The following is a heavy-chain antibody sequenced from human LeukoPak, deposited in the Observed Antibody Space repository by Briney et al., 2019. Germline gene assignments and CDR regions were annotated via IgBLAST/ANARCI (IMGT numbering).Heavy chain of an antibody. CDR3: ARRSYCGGDCYPNYYYYYGMDV. CDR1: GYSFTSYW. Sequence: GESLKISCKGSGYSFTSYWIGWVRQMPGKGLEWMGIIYPGDSDTRYSPSFQGQVTISADKSISTAYLQWSSLKASDTAMCYCARRSYCGGDCYPNYYYYYGMDVWGQGTTVTVSS. CDR2: IYPGDSDT. D-gene: IGHD2-21*02. V-gene: IGHV5-51*01. J-gene: IGHJ6*02.